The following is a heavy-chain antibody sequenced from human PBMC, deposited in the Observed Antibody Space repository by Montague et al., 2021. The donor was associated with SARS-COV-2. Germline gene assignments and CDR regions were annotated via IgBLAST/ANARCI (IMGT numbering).Heavy chain of an antibody. CDR2: ISSSTNII. CDR3: AKDLVLRAARPDALDV. D-gene: IGHD6-6*01. J-gene: IGHJ3*01. V-gene: IGHV3-48*04. CDR1: GFTFSSYS. Sequence: SLRLSCAASGFTFSSYSVNWVRQAPRKGLEWISYISSSTNIIYYADSVKGRFTISRDNARNSLYPQMNSLRVDDTAVYYCAKDLVLRAARPDALDVWGQGTVVTVSS.